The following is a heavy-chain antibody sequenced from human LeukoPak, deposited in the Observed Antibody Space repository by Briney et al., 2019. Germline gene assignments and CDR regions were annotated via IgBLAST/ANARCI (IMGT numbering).Heavy chain of an antibody. CDR1: GFSVRSNH. V-gene: IGHV3-53*01. J-gene: IGHJ3*02. Sequence: GGSLRLSCAVSGFSVRSNHVSWVRQAPGKGLEWVSVIYSVGSTYYADSVKGRFTISRDNSKNTLYVQMNSLRAEDTAEYYCARLTVTPGAFDIWGQGTKVTVSS. CDR2: IYSVGST. CDR3: ARLTVTPGAFDI. D-gene: IGHD4-17*01.